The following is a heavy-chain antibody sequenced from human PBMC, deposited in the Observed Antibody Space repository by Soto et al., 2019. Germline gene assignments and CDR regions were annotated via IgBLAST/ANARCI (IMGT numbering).Heavy chain of an antibody. CDR1: GYTFTSYD. V-gene: IGHV1-8*01. D-gene: IGHD1-1*01. CDR2: MNPNSGNT. Sequence: GAPVKVSCKASGYTFTSYDINWVRQATGQGLEWMGWMNPNSGNTGYAQKFQGRVTMTRNTSISTAYMELRSLRSDDTAVYYCARENWNYDYYYGMDVWGQGTTVTVSS. J-gene: IGHJ6*02. CDR3: ARENWNYDYYYGMDV.